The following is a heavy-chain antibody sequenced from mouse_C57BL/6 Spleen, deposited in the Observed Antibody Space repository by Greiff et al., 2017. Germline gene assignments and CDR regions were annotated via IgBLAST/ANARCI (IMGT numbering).Heavy chain of an antibody. J-gene: IGHJ3*01. V-gene: IGHV1-55*01. Sequence: VQLQQPGAELVKPGASVKMSCKASGYTFTSYWTTWVKQRPGQGLEWIGDIYPGSGSTNYNEKFKSKATLTVDTSSSTAYMQLSSLTSEDSAVYYCARDSSGYGFAYWAQGTLFTVSA. CDR1: GYTFTSYW. D-gene: IGHD3-2*02. CDR3: ARDSSGYGFAY. CDR2: IYPGSGST.